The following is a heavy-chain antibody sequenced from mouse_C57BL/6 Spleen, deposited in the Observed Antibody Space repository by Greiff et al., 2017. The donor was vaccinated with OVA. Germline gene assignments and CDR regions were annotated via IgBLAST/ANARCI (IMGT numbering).Heavy chain of an antibody. CDR3: ARGMGGYDNLYAMDY. J-gene: IGHJ4*01. Sequence: VQLQQSGPELVKPGASVKIPCKASGYTFTDYNMDWVKQSHGKSLEWIGDINPNNGGTIYNQKFKGKATLTVDKSSSTAYMELRSLTSEDTAVYYCARGMGGYDNLYAMDYWGQGTSVTVSS. CDR1: GYTFTDYN. V-gene: IGHV1-18*01. CDR2: INPNNGGT. D-gene: IGHD2-2*01.